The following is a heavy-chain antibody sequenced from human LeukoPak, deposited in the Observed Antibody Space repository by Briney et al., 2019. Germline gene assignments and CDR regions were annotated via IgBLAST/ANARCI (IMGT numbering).Heavy chain of an antibody. J-gene: IGHJ4*02. D-gene: IGHD6-13*01. CDR1: GGSISSGGYY. V-gene: IGHV4-31*03. Sequence: NPSETLSLTCTVSGGSISSGGYYWSWIRQHPGKGLEWIGYIYYSGSTYYNPSLKSRVTISVDTSKNQFSLSLSSVTAADTAVYYCARGYSSNRMVFDYWGQGTLVTVSS. CDR3: ARGYSSNRMVFDY. CDR2: IYYSGST.